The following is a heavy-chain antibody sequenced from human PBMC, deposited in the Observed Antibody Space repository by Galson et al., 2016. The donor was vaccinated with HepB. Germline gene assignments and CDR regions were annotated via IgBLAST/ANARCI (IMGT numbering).Heavy chain of an antibody. CDR2: ITPGSTFT. V-gene: IGHV3-21*01. J-gene: IGHJ5*02. Sequence: SLRLSCAASGFIFNTYTMTWVRQAPGKGLEWVSSITPGSTFTHFADSVRGRFTISRDDAENSLYLQMNSLRAEDTALYYCARVVTPMAAANRGLGSWGQGTQVVVSS. CDR1: GFIFNTYT. D-gene: IGHD6-13*01. CDR3: ARVVTPMAAANRGLGS.